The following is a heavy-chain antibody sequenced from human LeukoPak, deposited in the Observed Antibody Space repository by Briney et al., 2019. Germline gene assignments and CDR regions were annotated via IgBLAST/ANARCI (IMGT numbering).Heavy chain of an antibody. Sequence: GGSLRLSCAASGFTVSSNYMNWVRQAPGKGLEWVAVIYSGGSTYYGDSVKGRFTISRDNSKNTLYLQMNSLRAEDTAVYYCASSRYCSGGSCYFDYWGQGTLVTVSS. CDR1: GFTVSSNY. D-gene: IGHD2-15*01. J-gene: IGHJ4*02. CDR3: ASSRYCSGGSCYFDY. V-gene: IGHV3-53*01. CDR2: IYSGGST.